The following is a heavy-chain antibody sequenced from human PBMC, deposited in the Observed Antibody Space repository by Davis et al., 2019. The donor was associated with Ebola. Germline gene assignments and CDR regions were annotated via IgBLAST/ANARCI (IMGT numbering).Heavy chain of an antibody. CDR1: GFTFDDYA. J-gene: IGHJ4*02. Sequence: GGSLRLSCAASGFTFDDYAMHWVRQAPGKGLEWVSGISWNSGSIGYADSVKGRFTISRDTAKNSLYHQMNSLRAEDTALYYCAKDTGYSYGWGVGYWGQGTLVTVSS. CDR3: AKDTGYSYGWGVGY. CDR2: ISWNSGSI. D-gene: IGHD5-18*01. V-gene: IGHV3-9*01.